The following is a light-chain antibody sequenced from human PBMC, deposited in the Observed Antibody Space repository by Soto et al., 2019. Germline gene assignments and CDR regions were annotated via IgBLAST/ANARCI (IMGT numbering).Light chain of an antibody. CDR1: QSISSW. CDR2: KSS. Sequence: DIQMTQSPSTLSASVGDRVTITCRASQSISSWLAWYQQKPGKAPKLLIYKSSSLESGVPSRFSGSGSGTEFTLTISSLQHDDVATYYCQKYTSYLGTFGPGTKVDIK. J-gene: IGKJ3*01. V-gene: IGKV1-5*03. CDR3: QKYTSYLGT.